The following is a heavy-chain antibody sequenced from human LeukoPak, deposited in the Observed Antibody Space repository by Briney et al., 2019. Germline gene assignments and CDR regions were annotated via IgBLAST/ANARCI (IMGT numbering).Heavy chain of an antibody. CDR1: GGSISSGGYY. V-gene: IGHV4-31*03. J-gene: IGHJ6*02. CDR2: IYYSGST. CDR3: ARDHVVRGVPRGERGARGVMDV. Sequence: PSQTLSLTCTVSGGSISSGGYYWSWIRQHPGKGLEWIGYIYYSGSTYYNPSLKSRVTISVDTSKNQFSLKLSSVTAADTAVYYCARDHVVRGVPRGERGARGVMDVWGQGTTVTVSS. D-gene: IGHD3-10*01.